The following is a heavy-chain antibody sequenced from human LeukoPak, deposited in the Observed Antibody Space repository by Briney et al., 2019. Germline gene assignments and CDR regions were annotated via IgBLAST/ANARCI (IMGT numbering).Heavy chain of an antibody. CDR2: MNPNSGNT. CDR3: ARGSEPYDFWSGYYRYYYYYMGV. CDR1: GYTFTSYD. Sequence: ASVKVSCKASGYTFTSYDINWVRQATGQGLEWMGWMNPNSGNTGYAQKFQGRVTMTRNTSISTAYMELSSLRSEDTAVYYCARGSEPYDFWSGYYRYYYYYMGVWGKGTTVTVSS. J-gene: IGHJ6*03. V-gene: IGHV1-8*01. D-gene: IGHD3-3*01.